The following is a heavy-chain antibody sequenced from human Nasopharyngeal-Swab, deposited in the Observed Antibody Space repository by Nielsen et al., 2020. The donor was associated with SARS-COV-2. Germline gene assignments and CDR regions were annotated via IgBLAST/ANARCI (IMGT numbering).Heavy chain of an antibody. D-gene: IGHD4-17*01. J-gene: IGHJ4*02. CDR1: GFTFDDYA. V-gene: IGHV3-9*01. Sequence: SLKISCAASGFTFDDYAMHWVRQAPGKGLEWVSGISWNSGSIGYADSVKGRFTISRDNAKNSLYLQMNSLRAEDTAVYYCAKDYGDYPWYFDYWGQGTLVTVSS. CDR2: ISWNSGSI. CDR3: AKDYGDYPWYFDY.